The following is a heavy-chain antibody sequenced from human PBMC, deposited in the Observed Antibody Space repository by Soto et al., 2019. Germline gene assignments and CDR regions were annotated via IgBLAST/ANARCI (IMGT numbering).Heavy chain of an antibody. Sequence: TGGSLSLSCAASGFTFSSYGMHWVRQAPGKGLEWVAVISYGGSNKYYADSVKGRFTISRDNSKHTLYLQMNSLRAEDTALYYCAKEWFGELSIYYYSGMAVWGQGTTVTVSS. CDR2: ISYGGSNK. D-gene: IGHD3-10*01. CDR3: AKEWFGELSIYYYSGMAV. CDR1: GFTFSSYG. V-gene: IGHV3-30*18. J-gene: IGHJ6*02.